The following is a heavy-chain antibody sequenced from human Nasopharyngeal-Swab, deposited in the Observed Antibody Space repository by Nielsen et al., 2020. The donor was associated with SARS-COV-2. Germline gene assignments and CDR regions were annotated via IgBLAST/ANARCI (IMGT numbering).Heavy chain of an antibody. J-gene: IGHJ4*02. CDR2: IYYSGST. D-gene: IGHD3-10*01. CDR3: ARAGKGAYYYGSGSYYNGGVFDY. Sequence: SETLSLTCTVSGGSISSSSYYWGWIRQPPGKGLEWIGSIYYSGSTYYNPSLKSRVTISVDTSKNQFSLKLSSVTAADTAVYYCARAGKGAYYYGSGSYYNGGVFDYWGQGTLVTVSS. CDR1: GGSISSSSYY. V-gene: IGHV4-39*07.